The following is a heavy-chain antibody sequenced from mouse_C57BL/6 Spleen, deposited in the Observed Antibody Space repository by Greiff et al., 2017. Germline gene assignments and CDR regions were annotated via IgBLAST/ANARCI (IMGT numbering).Heavy chain of an antibody. V-gene: IGHV5-17*01. CDR3: ARETGLRGFAY. CDR2: ISSGSSTI. Sequence: EVQLVESGGGLVKPGGSLKLSCAASGFTFSDYGMHWVRQAPEKGLEWVAYISSGSSTIYYADTVKGRFTISRDNAKNTLFLQMTSLRSEDTAMYYCARETGLRGFAYWGQGTLVTVSA. D-gene: IGHD4-1*01. J-gene: IGHJ3*01. CDR1: GFTFSDYG.